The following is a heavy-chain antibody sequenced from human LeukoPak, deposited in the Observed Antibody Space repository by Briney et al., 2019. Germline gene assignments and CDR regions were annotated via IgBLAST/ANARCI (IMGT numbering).Heavy chain of an antibody. Sequence: GGSLRLSCAASGFTFDHYSMHWVRQAPGKGLEWVSLISWDGGSTYYADSVKGRFTISRDNSKNSLSLQMNSLRAEDTALYYCAKDVKNYFDYWGQGTLVTVSS. J-gene: IGHJ4*02. CDR1: GFTFDHYS. V-gene: IGHV3-43*01. CDR3: AKDVKNYFDY. CDR2: ISWDGGST.